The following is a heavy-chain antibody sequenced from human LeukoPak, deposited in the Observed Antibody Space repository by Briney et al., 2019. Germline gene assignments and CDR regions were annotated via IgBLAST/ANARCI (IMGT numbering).Heavy chain of an antibody. CDR3: ARTQPHSSGYYYYFDY. CDR2: MGTSGTR. D-gene: IGHD3-22*01. CDR1: GFIFSNYN. V-gene: IGHV3-69-1*01. J-gene: IGHJ4*02. Sequence: PGRSLRLPCAASGFIFSNYNMTWVRQAPGKRLEWLSYMGTSGTRYVADSVKGGFTISRDNAKNSLYLQMNGLRAEDAAVYYCARTQPHSSGYYYYFDYWGQGTLVTVSS.